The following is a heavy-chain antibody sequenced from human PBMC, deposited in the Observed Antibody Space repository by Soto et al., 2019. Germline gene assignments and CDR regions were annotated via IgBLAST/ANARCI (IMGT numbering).Heavy chain of an antibody. V-gene: IGHV3-33*01. J-gene: IGHJ6*02. CDR2: LWAGGNIR. Sequence: QVQLVESGGNVVQPGRSLRLSCAASGFSFSSHGMHWVRQAPGKGLEWVAHLWAGGNIRYYAYSVKGRFTISSDHSKNTLYLQMDSLGAEDTAVYYCARDAQQLANYGMDAWGPGTTVTVPS. D-gene: IGHD6-13*01. CDR3: ARDAQQLANYGMDA. CDR1: GFSFSSHG.